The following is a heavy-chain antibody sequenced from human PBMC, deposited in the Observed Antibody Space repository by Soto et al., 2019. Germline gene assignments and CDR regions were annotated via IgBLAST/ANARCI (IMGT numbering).Heavy chain of an antibody. D-gene: IGHD6-13*01. CDR3: ATHQHLTTLAF. Sequence: QVQLVQSGAEVKKPGSSVKVSCKASGGTFNNYAISWVRQAPGQGLEWMGGIFPIFNTSHFAEKFQGRLTQPASKSTRTAFMEFIGLTPDDTAAYFCATHQHLTTLAFWGQGTLVSVSS. CDR2: IFPIFNTS. J-gene: IGHJ4*02. CDR1: GGTFNNYA. V-gene: IGHV1-69*06.